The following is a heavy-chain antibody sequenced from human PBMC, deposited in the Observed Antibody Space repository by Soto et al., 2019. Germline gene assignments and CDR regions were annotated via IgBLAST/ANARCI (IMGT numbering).Heavy chain of an antibody. Sequence: EVQLVESGGGLVKPGGSLRLSCAASGFTFSPYTMNWVRQAPGKGLEWVSSISSRSSYLYYADSVKGRFTISRDNAKNSLYLLMNSLRAEDTAVYYCTRDLGAATSYGMDVWGQGTTVTVSS. CDR3: TRDLGAATSYGMDV. CDR2: ISSRSSYL. J-gene: IGHJ6*02. V-gene: IGHV3-21*01. D-gene: IGHD6-13*01. CDR1: GFTFSPYT.